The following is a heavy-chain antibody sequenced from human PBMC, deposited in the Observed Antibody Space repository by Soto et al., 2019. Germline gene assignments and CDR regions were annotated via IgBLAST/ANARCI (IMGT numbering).Heavy chain of an antibody. CDR2: IYPGYSDT. V-gene: IGHV5-51*01. Sequence: VESQKISCKVSGYRFISYWIGWVSPLPGKGLEWTGIIYPGYSDTRYSPSFQGQVTISADKSISTAYLQWSSLKASDTAMYYCARPAGDSSGYYLPLDVWGQGTTVTVS. D-gene: IGHD3-22*01. J-gene: IGHJ6*02. CDR1: GYRFISYW. CDR3: ARPAGDSSGYYLPLDV.